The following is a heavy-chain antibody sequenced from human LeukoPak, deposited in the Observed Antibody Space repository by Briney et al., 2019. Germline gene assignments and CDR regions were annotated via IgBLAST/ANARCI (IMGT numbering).Heavy chain of an antibody. J-gene: IGHJ3*02. V-gene: IGHV3-23*01. D-gene: IGHD3-9*01. CDR3: GRDLRFDWLRAFDI. Sequence: GGSLRLSCAPSGFPFRNYAVNWVPESPERGRGGVSSFYGGGDITYYADAVKGRFTITRDNSKNTLYLQMNSLRAEDTAVYYCGRDLRFDWLRAFDIWGQGTMVTVSS. CDR1: GFPFRNYA. CDR2: FYGGGDIT.